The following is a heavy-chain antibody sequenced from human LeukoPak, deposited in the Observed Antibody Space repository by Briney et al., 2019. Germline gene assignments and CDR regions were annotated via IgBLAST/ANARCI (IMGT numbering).Heavy chain of an antibody. D-gene: IGHD4-17*01. CDR2: IYYSGST. V-gene: IGHV4-39*01. CDR3: ARQTTTVTTPYYYYGMDV. Sequence: SETLSLTCTVSGGSISSSSYYWGWIRQPPGKGLEWIGSIYYSGSTYYNPSLKSRVTISVDTSKNQFSLKLSSVTAADTAVYYCARQTTTVTTPYYYYGMDVWGQGTTVTVSS. J-gene: IGHJ6*02. CDR1: GGSISSSSYY.